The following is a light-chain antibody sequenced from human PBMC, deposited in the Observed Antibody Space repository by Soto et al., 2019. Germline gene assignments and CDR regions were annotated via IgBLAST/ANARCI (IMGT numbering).Light chain of an antibody. CDR3: QVWDSSSDHYV. J-gene: IGLJ1*01. CDR2: YDS. Sequence: SYELTQPPSVSVAPGKTARITCGGNNIGSKSVHWYPQKPGQAPVLVIYYDSDRPSGIPERFSGSNSGNTATLTISRVEAEDEADYYCQVWDSSSDHYVFGTGTKLTVL. CDR1: NIGSKS. V-gene: IGLV3-21*04.